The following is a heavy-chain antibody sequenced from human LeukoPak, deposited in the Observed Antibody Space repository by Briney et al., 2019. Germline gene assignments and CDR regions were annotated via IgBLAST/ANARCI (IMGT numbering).Heavy chain of an antibody. J-gene: IGHJ4*02. D-gene: IGHD4-23*01. V-gene: IGHV3-64*01. CDR3: ARDYGGDY. CDR1: GFTFSNYA. CDR2: ISSDGVNT. Sequence: GRSLRLSCAASGFTFSNYAMLWVRQAPGKGLEYVSTISSDGVNTYYAKSLKGRYTIFRDNSKNMLYLQMGSLRVEDMGVYYCARDYGGDYWGQGTLVTVSS.